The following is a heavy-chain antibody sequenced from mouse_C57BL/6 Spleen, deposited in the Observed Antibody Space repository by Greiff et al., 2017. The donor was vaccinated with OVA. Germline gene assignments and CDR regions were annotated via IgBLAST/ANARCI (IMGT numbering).Heavy chain of an antibody. CDR1: GYTFPDYY. CDR3: ARGGWGYDDDFYAMDY. D-gene: IGHD2-2*01. J-gene: IGHJ4*01. Sequence: EVQLQQSGPELVKPGASVQISCKASGYTFPDYYLNWVKQSHGKSLEWIGDINPNNGGTSYTQKFKGKAHLTVDKSSSTAYMELRSLTCEDSAVYYCARGGWGYDDDFYAMDYWGQGTSVTVSS. V-gene: IGHV1-26*01. CDR2: INPNNGGT.